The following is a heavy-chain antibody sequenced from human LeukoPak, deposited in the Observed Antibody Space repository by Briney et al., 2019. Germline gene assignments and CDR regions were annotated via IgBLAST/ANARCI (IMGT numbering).Heavy chain of an antibody. CDR3: AREKVVVVAATDWGRWFDP. CDR1: GGSISSYY. CDR2: IYTSGST. D-gene: IGHD2-15*01. Sequence: SETLSLTCTVSGGSISSYYWSWIRQPAGKGLEWIGRIYTSGSTNYNPSLKSRVTMSVDTSKNQFSLKLSSVTAADTAVYYCAREKVVVVAATDWGRWFDPWGQGTLVTVSS. V-gene: IGHV4-4*07. J-gene: IGHJ5*02.